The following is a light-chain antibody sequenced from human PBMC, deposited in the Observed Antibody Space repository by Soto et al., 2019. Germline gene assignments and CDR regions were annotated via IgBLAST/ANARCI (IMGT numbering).Light chain of an antibody. Sequence: EIVLTQSPGTLSLSPRERATLSCRTSQRVSSRNLAWYQQKPGQAPRLLIYGTSSRATGVPDRFSGSGSVTEFTLTINILEPEDFAVYYCQQYSDLPYTFGPGTKLEVK. J-gene: IGKJ2*01. CDR2: GTS. V-gene: IGKV3-20*01. CDR3: QQYSDLPYT. CDR1: QRVSSRN.